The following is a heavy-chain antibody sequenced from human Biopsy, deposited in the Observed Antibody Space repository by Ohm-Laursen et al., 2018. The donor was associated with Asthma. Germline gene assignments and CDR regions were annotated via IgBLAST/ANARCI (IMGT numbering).Heavy chain of an antibody. CDR2: ISYTGNT. CDR3: ARHWNWGSFFDY. V-gene: IGHV4-39*01. D-gene: IGHD7-27*01. CDR1: GGSMSSSSYS. Sequence: TLTLTCTVSGGSMSSSSYSWGWIRQPPGKGLEWIGSISYTGNTDIPSLRSRVTLSVDTSKNNFSLKLTSVTAADTAVFYCARHWNWGSFFDYWGQGTRVTVSS. J-gene: IGHJ4*02.